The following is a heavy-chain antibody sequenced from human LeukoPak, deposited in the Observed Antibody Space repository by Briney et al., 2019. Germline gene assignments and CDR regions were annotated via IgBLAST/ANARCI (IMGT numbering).Heavy chain of an antibody. D-gene: IGHD2-2*02. J-gene: IGHJ5*02. CDR2: ISWNSGSI. CDR1: GFTFDDYA. CDR3: ARDGYCSSTSCYTVWFDP. V-gene: IGHV3-9*01. Sequence: PGRSLRLSCAASGFTFDDYAMHWVRQAPGKGLEWVSGISWNSGSIGYADSVKGRFTISRDNAKNSRYLQMNSLRAEDTAVYYCARDGYCSSTSCYTVWFDPWGQGTLVTVSS.